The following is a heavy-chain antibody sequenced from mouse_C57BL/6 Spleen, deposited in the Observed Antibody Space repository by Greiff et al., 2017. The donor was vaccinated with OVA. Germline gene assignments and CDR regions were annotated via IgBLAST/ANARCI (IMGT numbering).Heavy chain of an antibody. CDR3: AFITTRVTKLYFDV. V-gene: IGHV8-8*01. D-gene: IGHD1-1*01. J-gene: IGHJ1*03. Sequence: QVQLKESGPGILPPSQTLSLPCSFSGFSLSTFGMGVGWIRQPSGKGLEWLAHIWWDDDKYYNPALKSWLQISKDSSKQQEFLKLANVDTADTATYYCAFITTRVTKLYFDVWGTGTTVTVSS. CDR1: GFSLSTFGMG. CDR2: IWWDDDK.